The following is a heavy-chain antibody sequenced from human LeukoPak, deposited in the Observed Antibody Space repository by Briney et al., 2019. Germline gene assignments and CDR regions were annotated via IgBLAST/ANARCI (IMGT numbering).Heavy chain of an antibody. Sequence: GGSLRLSCAASGFTFSNYWMHWVRQAPGKGLVWVSRINSDGSSTTYADSVKGRFTISRDNSKNTLYLQMNSLRAEDTAVYYCAKIPSDPSEPLPPHAFDIWGQGTMVTVSS. CDR2: INSDGSST. D-gene: IGHD1-14*01. CDR3: AKIPSDPSEPLPPHAFDI. V-gene: IGHV3-74*01. CDR1: GFTFSNYW. J-gene: IGHJ3*02.